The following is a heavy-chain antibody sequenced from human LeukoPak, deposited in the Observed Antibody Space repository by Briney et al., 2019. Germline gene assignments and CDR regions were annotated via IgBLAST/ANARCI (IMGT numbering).Heavy chain of an antibody. CDR2: IYYSGST. Sequence: SETLSLTCTVSGGSISSGGYYWSWIRQHPGKGLEWIGYIYYSGSTYYNPSLKSRVTISVDTSKNQFSLKLSSVTAADTAVYYCARYRVVVPAKGWFDPWGQGTLVTVSS. D-gene: IGHD2-2*01. CDR1: GGSISSGGYY. J-gene: IGHJ5*02. CDR3: ARYRVVVPAKGWFDP. V-gene: IGHV4-31*03.